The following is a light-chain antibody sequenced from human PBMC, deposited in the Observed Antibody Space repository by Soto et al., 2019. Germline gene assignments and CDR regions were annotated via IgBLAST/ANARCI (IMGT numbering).Light chain of an antibody. Sequence: QSALTQPPSASGSLGQSVTISCTGTSSDVGAYNYVSWYQQHPGKAPKLMIYEVTRRPSGVSGRFSGSKSGNTASLTISGLQAEDEADYYCCSFTSSNTHVFGTGTKLTVL. CDR3: CSFTSSNTHV. J-gene: IGLJ1*01. CDR2: EVT. CDR1: SSDVGAYNY. V-gene: IGLV2-8*01.